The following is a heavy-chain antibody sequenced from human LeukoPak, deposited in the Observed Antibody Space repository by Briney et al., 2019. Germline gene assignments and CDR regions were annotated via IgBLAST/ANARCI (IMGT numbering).Heavy chain of an antibody. J-gene: IGHJ4*02. D-gene: IGHD4-17*01. CDR3: ARGRSAVTTPSHFDY. Sequence: SVKVSCKASGGTLSSFAISWVRQAPGQGLEWMGGIIPIFGTANYAQKFQGRVTITADKSTSTAYMELSSLRSEDTAVYYCARGRSAVTTPSHFDYRGQGTLVTVSS. CDR2: IIPIFGTA. V-gene: IGHV1-69*06. CDR1: GGTLSSFA.